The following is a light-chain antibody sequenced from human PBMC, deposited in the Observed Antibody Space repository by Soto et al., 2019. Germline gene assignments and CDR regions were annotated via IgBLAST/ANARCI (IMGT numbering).Light chain of an antibody. J-gene: IGLJ1*01. V-gene: IGLV2-14*01. Sequence: QSALTQPASVSGSPGQSITISCTGTSSDVGAYDYVSWYQHHPGKAPKYLIYEVSNRPSGVSDRFSGSKSGTTASLTISGLQAEDEADYYCSSYTTSSTRVFGPGTKLTVL. CDR2: EVS. CDR3: SSYTTSSTRV. CDR1: SSDVGAYDY.